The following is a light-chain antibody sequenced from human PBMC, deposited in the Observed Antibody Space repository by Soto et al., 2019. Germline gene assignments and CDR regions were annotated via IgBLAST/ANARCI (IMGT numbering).Light chain of an antibody. Sequence: DIQMTQSPSSLSASVGDRVTITCRASQSVRHYLTWYQQQPGKVPKLLIYAASSLHSGVPSRFSGSGSGTDFTLTISSLQPEDFATYYCQQSYSTPWTFGQGTKVDNK. V-gene: IGKV1-39*01. J-gene: IGKJ1*01. CDR1: QSVRHY. CDR3: QQSYSTPWT. CDR2: AAS.